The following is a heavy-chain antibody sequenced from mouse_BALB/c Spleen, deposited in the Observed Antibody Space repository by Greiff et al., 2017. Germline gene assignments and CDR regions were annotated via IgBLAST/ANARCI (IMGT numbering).Heavy chain of an antibody. Sequence: VQGVESGPGLVAPSQSLSITCTVSGFSLTSYGVHWVRQPPGKGLEWLGVIWAGGSTNYNSALMSRLSISKDNSKSQVFLKMNSLQTDDTAMYYCARERDGNFDYWGQGTTLTVSS. CDR3: ARERDGNFDY. D-gene: IGHD3-3*01. CDR2: IWAGGST. J-gene: IGHJ2*01. V-gene: IGHV2-9*02. CDR1: GFSLTSYG.